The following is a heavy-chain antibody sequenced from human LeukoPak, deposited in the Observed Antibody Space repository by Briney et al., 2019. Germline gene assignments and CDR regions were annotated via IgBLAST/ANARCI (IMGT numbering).Heavy chain of an antibody. CDR1: GDSVSSNSAA. Sequence: SQTLSLTCAISGDSVSSNSAAWNWIRQSPSRGLEWLGRTYYRSKWYNDYAVSVKSRITINPDTSKNQFSLQLNSVTPEDTAVYYCARGGGIVATTGYYYYYMDVWGKGTTVTISS. J-gene: IGHJ6*03. CDR3: ARGGGIVATTGYYYYYMDV. D-gene: IGHD5-12*01. V-gene: IGHV6-1*01. CDR2: TYYRSKWYN.